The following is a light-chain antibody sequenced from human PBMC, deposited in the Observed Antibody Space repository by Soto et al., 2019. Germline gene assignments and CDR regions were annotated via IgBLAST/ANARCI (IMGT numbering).Light chain of an antibody. V-gene: IGKV1-5*03. Sequence: DIQMTQSPSTLSGSLGDRVTITCRASQSISSYLNCYQQKPGKAPNLLIYTASNLESGVPSRFSGSGSATEFTLTISSLQPDDFATYYCQQYHSYSTFGQGTKVDIK. CDR3: QQYHSYST. CDR2: TAS. CDR1: QSISSY. J-gene: IGKJ1*01.